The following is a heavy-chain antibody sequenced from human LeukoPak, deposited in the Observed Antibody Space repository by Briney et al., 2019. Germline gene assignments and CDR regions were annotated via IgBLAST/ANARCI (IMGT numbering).Heavy chain of an antibody. CDR1: GYTLTELS. V-gene: IGHV1-24*01. CDR3: ATGVDYYGSGIPFDY. Sequence: ASVKVSCKVSGYTLTELSMHWVRQAPGKGLEWMGGFDPEDGETIYVQKFQGRVTMTEDTSTDTAYMELSSLRSEDTAVYYCATGVDYYGSGIPFDYWGQGTLVTVSS. D-gene: IGHD3-10*01. CDR2: FDPEDGET. J-gene: IGHJ4*02.